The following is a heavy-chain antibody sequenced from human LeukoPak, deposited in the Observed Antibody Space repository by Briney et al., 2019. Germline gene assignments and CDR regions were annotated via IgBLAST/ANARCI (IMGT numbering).Heavy chain of an antibody. V-gene: IGHV1-2*02. CDR1: GYTFTGYY. CDR2: INPNSGGT. CDR3: ARGLTRYSSAAIDY. D-gene: IGHD6-25*01. J-gene: IGHJ4*02. Sequence: ASVKVSCKASGYTFTGYYMHWVRQAPGQGLEWMGWINPNSGGTNYAQKFQGRVTMTRDTSISTAYMELSRLRSDDTAVYYCARGLTRYSSAAIDYWGQGTLVTVSS.